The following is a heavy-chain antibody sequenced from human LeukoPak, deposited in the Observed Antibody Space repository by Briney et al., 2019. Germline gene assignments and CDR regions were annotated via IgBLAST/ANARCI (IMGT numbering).Heavy chain of an antibody. D-gene: IGHD2-2*03. CDR2: IRNDGSNK. J-gene: IGHJ5*02. V-gene: IGHV3-30*02. CDR1: GFTFSSYG. Sequence: PGGSLRLSCAASGFTFSSYGMHWVRQAPGKGLGWVAFIRNDGSNKYYADSVKGRFTISRDNSKNTLYLQMNSLRAEDTAVYYCAKGAHPLDIVVVPAVTPWGQGTLVTVSS. CDR3: AKGAHPLDIVVVPAVTP.